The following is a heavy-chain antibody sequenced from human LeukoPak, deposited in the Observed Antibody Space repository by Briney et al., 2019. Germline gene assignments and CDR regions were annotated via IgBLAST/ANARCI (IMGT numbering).Heavy chain of an antibody. CDR3: ARGGDIVVVPAANYPENWFDP. J-gene: IGHJ5*02. CDR1: GFTFSSYS. CDR2: ISSSSSYI. V-gene: IGHV3-21*01. D-gene: IGHD2-2*01. Sequence: GGSLRLSCAASGFTFSSYSMNWVRQAPGKGLEWVSSISSSSSYIYYADSVKGRFTISRDNAKNLLYLQMNSLRAEDTAVYYCARGGDIVVVPAANYPENWFDPWGQGTLVTVSS.